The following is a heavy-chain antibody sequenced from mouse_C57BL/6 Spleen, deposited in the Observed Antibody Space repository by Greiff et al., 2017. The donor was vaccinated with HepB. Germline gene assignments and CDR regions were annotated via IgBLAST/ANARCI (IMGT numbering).Heavy chain of an antibody. CDR1: GYAFSSSW. Sequence: VKLLESGPELVKPGASVKISCKASGYAFSSSWMNWVKQRPGKGLEWIGRIYPGDGDTNYNGKFKGKATLTADKSSSTAYMQLSSLTSEDSAVYFCARANSPLLDYWGQGTTLTVSS. J-gene: IGHJ2*01. CDR3: ARANSPLLDY. CDR2: IYPGDGDT. V-gene: IGHV1-82*01. D-gene: IGHD3-1*01.